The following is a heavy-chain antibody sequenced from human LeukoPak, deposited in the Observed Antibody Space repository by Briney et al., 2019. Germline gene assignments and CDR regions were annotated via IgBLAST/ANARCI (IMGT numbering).Heavy chain of an antibody. CDR3: ARRPYSGNDYFDS. CDR1: GGSISSYY. V-gene: IGHV4-59*05. J-gene: IGHJ4*02. CDR2: IYYSGST. Sequence: PSETLSLTCTVSGGSISSYYWSWIRQPPGKGLEWIGSIYYSGSTYYNPSLKSRVTISVDTSKNQFSLKLSSVTAADTAVYYCARRPYSGNDYFDSWGQGTLVTVSS. D-gene: IGHD5-12*01.